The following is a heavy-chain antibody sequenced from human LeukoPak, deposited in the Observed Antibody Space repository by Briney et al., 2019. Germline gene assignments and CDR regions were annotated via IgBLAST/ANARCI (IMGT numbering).Heavy chain of an antibody. J-gene: IGHJ4*02. D-gene: IGHD5-18*01. CDR2: VKGDGRTT. Sequence: GGSLRLSCAASGLTFSDFWMHWVRQTPGKGLVWVALVKGDGRTTIYADSVKGRFTISRDNAKNTLYLQMNSLRADDSGVYYCATGHSYGYDYWGQGVLATVSS. CDR1: GLTFSDFW. CDR3: ATGHSYGYDY. V-gene: IGHV3-74*01.